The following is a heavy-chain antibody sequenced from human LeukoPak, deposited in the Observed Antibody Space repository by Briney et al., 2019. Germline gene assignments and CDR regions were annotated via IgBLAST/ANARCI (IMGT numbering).Heavy chain of an antibody. CDR2: ISSKAYGGTT. CDR3: VLSRMDV. CDR1: GFSFGDYP. V-gene: IGHV3-49*04. Sequence: GGSLRLSCAGSGFSFGDYPMTWVRQAPGKGLEWVGFISSKAYGGTTEYAASVKGRFTISRDDYKSIAYLQMNSLKTEDTAVYYCVLSRMDVWGQGTTVTVSS. J-gene: IGHJ6*02. D-gene: IGHD4/OR15-4a*01.